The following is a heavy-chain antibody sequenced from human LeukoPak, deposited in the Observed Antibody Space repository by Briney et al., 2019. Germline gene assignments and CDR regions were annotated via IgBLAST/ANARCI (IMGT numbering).Heavy chain of an antibody. V-gene: IGHV1-24*01. J-gene: IGHJ4*02. Sequence: ASVKVSCKVSGYTLTELSMHWVRRAPGKGPEWMGGFDPEDGETIYAQKFQGRVTMTEDTSTDTAYMELSSLRSEDTAVYYCATGPRSYYDILTGYYRFDYWGQGTLVTVSS. D-gene: IGHD3-9*01. CDR3: ATGPRSYYDILTGYYRFDY. CDR2: FDPEDGET. CDR1: GYTLTELS.